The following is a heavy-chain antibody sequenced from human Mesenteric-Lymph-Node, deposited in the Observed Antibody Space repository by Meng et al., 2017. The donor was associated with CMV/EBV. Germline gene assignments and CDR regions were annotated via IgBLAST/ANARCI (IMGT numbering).Heavy chain of an antibody. CDR1: GFTFIDSYT. CDR2: ISGNGAST. J-gene: IGHJ6*02. V-gene: IGHV3-23*01. Sequence: GGSLRLSCAISGFTFIDSYTMNWVRQAPGKGLEWVSGISGNGASTYYADSVKGRFTISRDNSKNTLYLQMNGLRAEDTAVYYCGKDFKGHFSIDVWGQGATVTVSS. CDR3: GKDFKGHFSIDV.